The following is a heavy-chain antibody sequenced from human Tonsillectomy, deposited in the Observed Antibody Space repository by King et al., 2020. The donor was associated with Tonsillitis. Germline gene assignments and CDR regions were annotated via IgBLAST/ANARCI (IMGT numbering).Heavy chain of an antibody. CDR3: AKDRGDVDPGSYGMDV. V-gene: IGHV3-30*18. Sequence: VQLVESGGGVVQPGGSLRLSCAASGFTFSSYGMHWVRQAPSKGLEWVAVISYDGSSKYYADSVKGRFTISRDNPKNTLYLQMNSLRAEDTAVYYCAKDRGDVDPGSYGMDVWGQGTTVTVSS. J-gene: IGHJ6*02. CDR1: GFTFSSYG. D-gene: IGHD3-10*01. CDR2: ISYDGSSK.